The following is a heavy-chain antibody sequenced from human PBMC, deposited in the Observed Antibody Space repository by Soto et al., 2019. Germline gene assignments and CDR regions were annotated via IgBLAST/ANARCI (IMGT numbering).Heavy chain of an antibody. CDR1: GFTFSSYA. D-gene: IGHD1-26*01. V-gene: IGHV3-23*01. J-gene: IGHJ6*02. CDR2: ISGSGGST. Sequence: WGSLRLSCAASGFTFSSYAMSWVRQDPGKGLEWVSAISGSGGSTYYADSVKGRFTISRDNSKNTLYLQMNSLRAEDTAVYYCGKDLGVGASPKRYGMDILGHGTTVAV. CDR3: GKDLGVGASPKRYGMDI.